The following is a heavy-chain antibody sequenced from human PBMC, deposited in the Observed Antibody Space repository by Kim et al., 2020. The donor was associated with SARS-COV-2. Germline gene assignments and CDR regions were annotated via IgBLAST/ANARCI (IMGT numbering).Heavy chain of an antibody. CDR2: ISSSSSYI. CDR3: AREVAVAGTAT. Sequence: GGSLRLSCAASGFTFSSYSMNWVRQAPGKGLEWVSSISSSSSYIYYADSVKGRFTISRDNAKNSLYLQMNSLRAEDTAVYYCAREVAVAGTATWGQGTLVTVSS. D-gene: IGHD6-19*01. CDR1: GFTFSSYS. V-gene: IGHV3-21*01. J-gene: IGHJ5*02.